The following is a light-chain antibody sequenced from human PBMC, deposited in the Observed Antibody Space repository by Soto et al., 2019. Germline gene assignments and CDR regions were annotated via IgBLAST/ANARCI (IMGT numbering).Light chain of an antibody. CDR3: SSYTSSSTLL. J-gene: IGLJ2*01. CDR1: SSDVGGYNY. Sequence: QSVLTQPASVSGSPGQSITMSCTGTSSDVGGYNYVSWYQQYPDKAPKIMIYDVSKRPSGVSNRFSGSKSGNTASLTISGLQAEDEADYYCSSYTSSSTLLFGGGTKLTVL. CDR2: DVS. V-gene: IGLV2-14*03.